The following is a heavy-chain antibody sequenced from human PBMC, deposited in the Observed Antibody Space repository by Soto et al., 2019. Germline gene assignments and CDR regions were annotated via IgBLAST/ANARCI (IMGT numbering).Heavy chain of an antibody. D-gene: IGHD2-2*01. CDR3: ARGAWSSTSCYKRTRLDP. CDR1: GDSVSSNSAA. V-gene: IGHV6-1*01. J-gene: IGHJ5*02. Sequence: SQTLSLTCAISGDSVSSNSAAWNWIRQSPSRGLEWLGRTYYRSKWYNDYAVSVKSRITINPDTSKNQFSLQLNSVTPEDTAVYYCARGAWSSTSCYKRTRLDPRGQGNLV. CDR2: TYYRSKWYN.